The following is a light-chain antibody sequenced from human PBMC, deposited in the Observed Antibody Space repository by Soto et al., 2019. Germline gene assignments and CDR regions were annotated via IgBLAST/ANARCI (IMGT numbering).Light chain of an antibody. J-gene: IGKJ2*01. Sequence: EIVLTQSPGTLSSSPGERATLSCRASQSVIGRYLAWYQQKPGQAHRLLIYGANSRATGIPDRFSGSGSGTDFTLTISRPEPEGFAVYYCLHYGGPPRTFGQGTKLDIK. CDR2: GAN. CDR3: LHYGGPPRT. CDR1: QSVIGRY. V-gene: IGKV3-20*01.